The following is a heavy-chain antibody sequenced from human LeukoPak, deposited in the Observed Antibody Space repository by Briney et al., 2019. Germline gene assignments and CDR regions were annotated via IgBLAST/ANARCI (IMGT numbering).Heavy chain of an antibody. V-gene: IGHV1-69*05. D-gene: IGHD1-20*01. Sequence: SVKVSCKASGGTFSSYAISWVRQAPGQGLEWMGGIIPIFGTANYAQKFQGRVTITTDESTSTAYMELRSLRSDDTAVYYCARVVTGIAANWFDPWGQGTLVTVSS. J-gene: IGHJ5*02. CDR3: ARVVTGIAANWFDP. CDR1: GGTFSSYA. CDR2: IIPIFGTA.